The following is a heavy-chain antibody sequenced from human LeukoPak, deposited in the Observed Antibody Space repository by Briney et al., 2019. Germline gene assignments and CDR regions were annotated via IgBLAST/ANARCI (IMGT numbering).Heavy chain of an antibody. V-gene: IGHV1-69*04. D-gene: IGHD6-13*01. J-gene: IGHJ4*02. CDR1: GGTFSSYA. CDR3: ARTGIAAAGQLHFDY. Sequence: SVKVSCKASGGTFSSYAISWVRQAPGQGLEWMGRIIPILGIANYAQKFQGRVTITADISTSTAYMELSSLRSEDTAVYYCARTGIAAAGQLHFDYWGQGTLVTVSS. CDR2: IIPILGIA.